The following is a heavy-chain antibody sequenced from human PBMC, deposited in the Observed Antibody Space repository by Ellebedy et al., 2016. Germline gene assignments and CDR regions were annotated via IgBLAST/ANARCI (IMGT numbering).Heavy chain of an antibody. CDR2: TGK. CDR1: GGSFSGYY. Sequence: SETLSLTXTVSGGSFSGYYWTWIRQSPGKGMEWIGHTGKNYNLSLKSRVTISVDRSKNQLSLKLSSVTAADTAIYYCARASSDSFDYWGQGTLVTVSS. D-gene: IGHD3-22*01. V-gene: IGHV4-59*12. CDR3: ARASSDSFDY. J-gene: IGHJ4*02.